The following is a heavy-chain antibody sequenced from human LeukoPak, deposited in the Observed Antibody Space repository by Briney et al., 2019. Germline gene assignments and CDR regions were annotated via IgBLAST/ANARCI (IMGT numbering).Heavy chain of an antibody. CDR1: GGSISSYY. CDR2: IYTSGST. D-gene: IGHD6-19*01. CDR3: AREFFSSGWYGKMDV. V-gene: IGHV4-4*07. J-gene: IGHJ6*02. Sequence: KPSETLSLTCTVSGGSISSYYWSWIRQPAGKGLEWIGRIYTSGSTNYNPSLKSRVTISVDTPKNQFSLKLSSVTAADTAVYYCAREFFSSGWYGKMDVWGQGTTVTVSS.